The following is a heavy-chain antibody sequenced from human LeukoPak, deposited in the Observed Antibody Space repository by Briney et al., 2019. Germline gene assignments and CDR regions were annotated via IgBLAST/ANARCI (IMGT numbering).Heavy chain of an antibody. CDR2: ISSDCSYI. J-gene: IGHJ4*02. V-gene: IGHV3-21*01. CDR1: GFTFNNYN. Sequence: PGGSLRLSCAASGFTFNNYNINWVRQAPGKGLEWVSSISSDCSYIYYADSVKGRFTISRDNSKNTLYLQMNSLRAEDTAVYYCAKELTYYYDSKMDYWGQGTLVTVSS. D-gene: IGHD3-22*01. CDR3: AKELTYYYDSKMDY.